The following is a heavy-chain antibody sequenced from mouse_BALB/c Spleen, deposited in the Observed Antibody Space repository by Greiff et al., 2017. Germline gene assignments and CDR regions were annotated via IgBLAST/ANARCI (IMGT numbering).Heavy chain of an antibody. V-gene: IGHV5-17*02. CDR1: GFTFSSFG. J-gene: IGHJ4*01. CDR3: AVYYGYVGAMDY. CDR2: ISSGSSTI. D-gene: IGHD1-2*01. Sequence: EVKLVESGGGLVQPGGSRKLSCAASGFTFSSFGMHWVRQAPEKGLEWVAYISSGSSTIYYADTVKGRFTISRDNPKNTLFLQMTSLRSEDTAMYYCAVYYGYVGAMDYWGQGTSVTVSS.